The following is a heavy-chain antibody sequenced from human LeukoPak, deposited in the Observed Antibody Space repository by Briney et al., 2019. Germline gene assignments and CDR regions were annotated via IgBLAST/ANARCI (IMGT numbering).Heavy chain of an antibody. D-gene: IGHD1-14*01. V-gene: IGHV4-39*07. CDR2: IYYSGNT. J-gene: IGHJ4*02. CDR1: GGSIDSGSYY. Sequence: PSETRSLTCTVSGGSIDSGSYYWGWIRQPPGKGLEWIGSIYYSGNTYYNPSLKSRVTISVDTSKNEFSLKLNSVTAADTAVYYCATSPLTGRFDYWGQGTLVTVSS. CDR3: ATSPLTGRFDY.